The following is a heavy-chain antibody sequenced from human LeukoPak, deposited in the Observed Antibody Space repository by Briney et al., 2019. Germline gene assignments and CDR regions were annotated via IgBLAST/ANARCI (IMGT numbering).Heavy chain of an antibody. CDR2: IKQDGYEK. J-gene: IGHJ4*02. CDR3: ARASQWTFPTFDY. CDR1: GFTFSSYW. Sequence: GGSLRLSCAASGFTFSSYWMSWVRQAPRKGLEWVANIKQDGYEKYYVDSVKGRFTNSRDNAKNSLYLQMNSLRAEDTAVYYCARASQWTFPTFDYWGQGTLVTVSS. D-gene: IGHD6-19*01. V-gene: IGHV3-7*01.